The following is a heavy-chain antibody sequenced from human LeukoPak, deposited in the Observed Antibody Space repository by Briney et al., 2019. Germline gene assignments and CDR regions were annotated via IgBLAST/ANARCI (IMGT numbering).Heavy chain of an antibody. CDR3: ARQDSGYIDY. Sequence: PSETLSLTCTVSGGSISSYYWSWIRQPPGKGLEWIGYIYYSGSTNYNPSLESRVTISVDTSKNQFSLQLNSVSPEDTAVYYCARQDSGYIDYWGQGTLVTVSS. CDR2: IYYSGST. V-gene: IGHV4-59*08. CDR1: GGSISSYY. D-gene: IGHD3-22*01. J-gene: IGHJ4*02.